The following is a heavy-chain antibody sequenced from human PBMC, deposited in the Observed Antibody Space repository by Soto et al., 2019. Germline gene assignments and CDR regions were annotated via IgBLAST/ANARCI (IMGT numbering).Heavy chain of an antibody. CDR1: GFTFSSYA. CDR3: AKDSVRAIAARPYYYYGMDV. D-gene: IGHD6-6*01. J-gene: IGHJ6*02. V-gene: IGHV3-23*01. CDR2: ISGSGGST. Sequence: GGSLRLSCAASGFTFSSYAMSWVRQAPGKGLEWVSAISGSGGSTYYADSVKGRFTISRDNSKNTLYLQMNSLRAEDTAVYYCAKDSVRAIAARPYYYYGMDVCGHGTTVTVSS.